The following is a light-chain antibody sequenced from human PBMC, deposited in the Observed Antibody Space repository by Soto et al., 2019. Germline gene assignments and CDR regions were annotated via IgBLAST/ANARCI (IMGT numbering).Light chain of an antibody. CDR2: EGS. J-gene: IGLJ7*01. CDR1: SSDVGSYNL. CDR3: CSYAGSSTLYV. Sequence: QSVLTQPASVSGSPGQSITISCTGTSSDVGSYNLVSWYQQHPGKAPKLMIYEGSKRPSGVSNRFSGSKSGNTASLTISGLQAEDEADYYCCSYAGSSTLYVFGIGTQLTVL. V-gene: IGLV2-23*01.